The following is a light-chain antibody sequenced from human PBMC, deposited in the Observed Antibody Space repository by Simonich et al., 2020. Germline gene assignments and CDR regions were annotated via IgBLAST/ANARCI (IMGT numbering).Light chain of an antibody. Sequence: QSALTQPASVSGSPGQSITISCTGTSSDVGGYNYVSWYQQHPGKAPKLMIYDVRSRPSWVSNRFSGSKSCNTASLTISGLQAEDEADYYCSSYTSSSTLVFGGGTKLTVL. CDR1: SSDVGGYNY. J-gene: IGLJ2*01. V-gene: IGLV2-14*03. CDR2: DVR. CDR3: SSYTSSSTLV.